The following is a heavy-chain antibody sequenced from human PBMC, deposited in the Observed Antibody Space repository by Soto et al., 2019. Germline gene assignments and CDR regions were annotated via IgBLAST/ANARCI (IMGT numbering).Heavy chain of an antibody. CDR1: GYNFPSYY. Sequence: ASVKVAGKASGYNFPSYYMTWVRQAPGQGLEWMGIINPSGGSTSYAQKFPGRVTMTRDTSTSTVYMELSSLRSEDTAVYYCARDGGDGDNPGAFDIWGQGTILTVS. J-gene: IGHJ3*02. V-gene: IGHV1-46*01. CDR3: ARDGGDGDNPGAFDI. D-gene: IGHD3-16*01. CDR2: INPSGGST.